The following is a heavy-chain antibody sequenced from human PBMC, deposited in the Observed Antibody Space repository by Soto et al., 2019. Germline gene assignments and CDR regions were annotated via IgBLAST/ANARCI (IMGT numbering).Heavy chain of an antibody. V-gene: IGHV1-69*02. D-gene: IGHD2-21*01. CDR2: IIPIQGKA. Sequence: QVQLVQSGAELKKPGSSVKVSCEASGGSFTSYSFTWVRQAPGQGLEWMGRIIPIQGKANYALKLQDRVTITADRSTRTVYMELTSRRPEDTAVYFCAKSLLFVDHGYMDVWGKGTTVTVSS. J-gene: IGHJ6*03. CDR3: AKSLLFVDHGYMDV. CDR1: GGSFTSYS.